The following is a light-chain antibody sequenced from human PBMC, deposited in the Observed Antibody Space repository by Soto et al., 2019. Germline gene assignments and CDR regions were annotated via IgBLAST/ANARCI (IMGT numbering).Light chain of an antibody. V-gene: IGLV1-44*01. CDR3: AAWDDSLNGRV. CDR1: NSNIGSNT. J-gene: IGLJ1*01. Sequence: QSVLTQPPSASGTPGQRVTISCSGSNSNIGSNTVNWYQQLPGTAPKLLVYYDNLRPSGVPDRISGSKSGTSASLAISGLQCDDEADYYCAAWDDSLNGRVFGTGTKVTVL. CDR2: YDN.